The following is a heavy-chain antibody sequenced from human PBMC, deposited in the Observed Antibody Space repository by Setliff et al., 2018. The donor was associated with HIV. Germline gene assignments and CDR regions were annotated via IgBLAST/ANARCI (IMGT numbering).Heavy chain of an antibody. V-gene: IGHV4-39*01. D-gene: IGHD3-22*01. CDR2: IYYSGST. CDR3: ASRVYYYDSSGYLREEGFDP. CDR1: GGSISNSRYY. J-gene: IGHJ5*02. Sequence: PSETLSLTCTVSGGSISNSRYYWSWIRQPPGKGLEWIWSIYYSGSTYYNPSLKSRVTISVDTSKNQFSLTLSSVTAADAAVYYCASRVYYYDSSGYLREEGFDPWGQGTLVTVSS.